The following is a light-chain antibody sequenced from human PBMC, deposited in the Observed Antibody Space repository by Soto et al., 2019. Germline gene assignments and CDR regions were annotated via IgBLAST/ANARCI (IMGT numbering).Light chain of an antibody. CDR1: QHIITG. J-gene: IGKJ4*01. Sequence: DIQLTQSPSTLSASVVARVTTTCGTGQHIITGLAWYQQKPGKAPKLLIYKASTLETGVPSRFSGTGSGTEFTLTISSLQPDDSATYYCQLYNSYADLTFGGGTKVDI. CDR3: QLYNSYADLT. V-gene: IGKV1-5*03. CDR2: KAS.